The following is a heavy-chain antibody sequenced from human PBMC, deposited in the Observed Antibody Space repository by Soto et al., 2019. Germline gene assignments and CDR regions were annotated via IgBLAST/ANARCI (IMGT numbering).Heavy chain of an antibody. CDR1: GFTFSSYS. D-gene: IGHD2-21*02. Sequence: GGSLRLSCAASGFTFSSYSMNWVRQAPGKGLEWVSYISSSSSTIYYADSVKGRFTISRDNAKNSLYLQMNSLRDEDTAVYYCARKSDVVLTARYFDYWGHGTLVTVSS. J-gene: IGHJ4*01. V-gene: IGHV3-48*02. CDR3: ARKSDVVLTARYFDY. CDR2: ISSSSSTI.